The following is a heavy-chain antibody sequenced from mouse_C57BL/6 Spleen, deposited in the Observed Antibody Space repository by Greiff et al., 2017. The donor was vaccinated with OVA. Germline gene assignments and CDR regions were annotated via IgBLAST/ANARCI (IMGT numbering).Heavy chain of an antibody. J-gene: IGHJ3*01. Sequence: QVQLKESGAELVRPGASVTLSCKASGYTFTDYEMHWVKQTPVHGLEWIGAIDPDTGGTAYNQKFKGKAILTADKSSSTAYMELRSLTSEDSAVYYCTRSQRIFAYWGQGTLVTVSA. V-gene: IGHV1-15*01. CDR2: IDPDTGGT. CDR1: GYTFTDYE. CDR3: TRSQRIFAY.